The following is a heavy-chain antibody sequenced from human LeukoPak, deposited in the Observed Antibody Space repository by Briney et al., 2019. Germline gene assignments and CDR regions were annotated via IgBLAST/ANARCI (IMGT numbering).Heavy chain of an antibody. CDR2: IRYDGSNK. V-gene: IGHV3-30*02. D-gene: IGHD6-13*01. J-gene: IGHJ4*02. CDR3: AKDRGIRIAAAGTDY. CDR1: GFTFSSYG. Sequence: PGGSLRLSCAASGFTFSSYGMHWVRQAPGKGLEWVAFIRYDGSNKYYADSVKGRFTISRDNSENTLYLQMNSLRAEDTAVYYCAKDRGIRIAAAGTDYWGQGTLVTVSS.